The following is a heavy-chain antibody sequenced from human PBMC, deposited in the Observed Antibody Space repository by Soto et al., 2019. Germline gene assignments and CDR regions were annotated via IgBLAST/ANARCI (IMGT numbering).Heavy chain of an antibody. V-gene: IGHV4-31*03. J-gene: IGHJ6*02. CDR3: ARGEEAARLFYYGMDV. Sequence: SETLSLTCTVSGGSISSGGYYWSWIRQHPGKGLEWIGYIYYSGSTYYNPSLKSRVTISVDTSKNQFSLKLSSVTAADTAVYYCARGEEAARLFYYGMDVWRQGTTVTVSS. CDR2: IYYSGST. D-gene: IGHD6-6*01. CDR1: GGSISSGGYY.